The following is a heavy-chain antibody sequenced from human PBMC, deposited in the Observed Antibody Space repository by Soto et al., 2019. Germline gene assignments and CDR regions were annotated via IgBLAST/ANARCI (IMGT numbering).Heavy chain of an antibody. D-gene: IGHD2-21*02. CDR3: ATDSTPSGVRVVVTAIRPDAFDI. V-gene: IGHV1-24*01. Sequence: ASVKVSCKVSGYTLTELSMHWVRQAPGKGLEWMGGFDPEDGETIYAQKFQGRVTMTEDTSTDTAYMELSSLRSEDTAVYYCATDSTPSGVRVVVTAIRPDAFDIWGQGTMVTVSS. CDR1: GYTLTELS. J-gene: IGHJ3*02. CDR2: FDPEDGET.